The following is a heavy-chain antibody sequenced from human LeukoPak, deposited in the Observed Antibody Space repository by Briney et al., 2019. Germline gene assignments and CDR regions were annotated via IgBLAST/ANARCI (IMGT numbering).Heavy chain of an antibody. CDR3: AKVWGLYGSGSEPFDY. CDR1: GFTFSSYA. J-gene: IGHJ4*02. V-gene: IGHV3-23*01. CDR2: ISGSGGGT. Sequence: GGSLRLSCAASGFTFSSYAMSWVRQAPGKGLEWVSIISGSGGGTYYADSVKGRFTISRDNSKNTLYLQMNSLRAEDTAVYYCAKVWGLYGSGSEPFDYWGQGTLVTVSS. D-gene: IGHD3-10*01.